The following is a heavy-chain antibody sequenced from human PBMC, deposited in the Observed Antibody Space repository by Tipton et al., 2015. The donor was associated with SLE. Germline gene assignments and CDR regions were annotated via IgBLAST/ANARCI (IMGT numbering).Heavy chain of an antibody. CDR3: ARGDPTYGSGSYYFDY. CDR2: IYHSGTT. Sequence: TLSLTCNVSGGSISSDYWNWIRQPPGEGLEWIGYIYHSGTTNYNPSLKSRVTISLDMSKKQFSLKVTSVTAADTAVYYCARGDPTYGSGSYYFDYWGQGTLVTVSS. D-gene: IGHD3-10*01. CDR1: GGSISSDY. J-gene: IGHJ4*02. V-gene: IGHV4-59*01.